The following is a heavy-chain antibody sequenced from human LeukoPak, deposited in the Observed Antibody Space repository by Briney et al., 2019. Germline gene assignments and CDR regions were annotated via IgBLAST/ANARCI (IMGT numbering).Heavy chain of an antibody. CDR1: GDSVSSPSYS. D-gene: IGHD1-26*01. Sequence: SETLSLTCTVSGDSVSSPSYSWGWIRQPPGKGLEFIGSVYDSGSTYDNPSLKSRVTISVDTSKNQFSLKLSSVTAADTAVYYCARRPTQWELRAFDIWGQGTMVTVSS. J-gene: IGHJ3*02. CDR2: VYDSGST. CDR3: ARRPTQWELRAFDI. V-gene: IGHV4-39*01.